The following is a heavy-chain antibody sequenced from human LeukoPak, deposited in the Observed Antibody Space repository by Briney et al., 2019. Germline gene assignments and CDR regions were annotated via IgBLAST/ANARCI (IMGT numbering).Heavy chain of an antibody. D-gene: IGHD3-16*02. CDR3: ASGYYDYVWGSYPLDY. CDR1: GDTFSSYA. CDR2: IIPIFGTA. J-gene: IGHJ4*02. V-gene: IGHV1-69*06. Sequence: ASVKVSCKASGDTFSSYAISWVRQAPGQGLEWMGGIIPIFGTANYAQKFQGRVTITADKSTSTAYMELSSLRSEDTAVYYCASGYYDYVWGSYPLDYWGQGTLVTVSS.